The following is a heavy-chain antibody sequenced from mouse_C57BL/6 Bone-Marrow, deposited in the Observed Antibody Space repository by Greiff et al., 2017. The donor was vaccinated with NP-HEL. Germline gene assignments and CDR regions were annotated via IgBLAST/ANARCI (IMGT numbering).Heavy chain of an antibody. D-gene: IGHD2-1*01. CDR1: GYTFTTYP. Sequence: VKLQQSGAELVKPGASVKMSCKASGYTFTTYPIEWMKQNHGKSLEWIGNFHPYNDDTKYNEKFKGKATLTVEKSSSTVYLELSRLTSDDSAVYYCARSIYGIHWYFDVWGTGTTVTVSS. V-gene: IGHV1-47*01. J-gene: IGHJ1*03. CDR2: FHPYNDDT. CDR3: ARSIYGIHWYFDV.